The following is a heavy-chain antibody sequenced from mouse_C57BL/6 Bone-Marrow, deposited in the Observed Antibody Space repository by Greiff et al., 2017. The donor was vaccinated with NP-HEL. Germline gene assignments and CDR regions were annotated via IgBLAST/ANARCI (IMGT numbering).Heavy chain of an antibody. CDR3: ARSEIYYYGSSYRGWYFDV. CDR1: GYTFTSYW. Sequence: VQLQQPGAELVKPGASVKLSCKASGYTFTSYWMHWVKQRPGQGLEWIGMIHPNSGSTNYNEKFKSKATLTVDKSSSTAYMQLSSLTSEDSAVYYCARSEIYYYGSSYRGWYFDVWGTGTTVTVSS. CDR2: IHPNSGST. V-gene: IGHV1-64*01. J-gene: IGHJ1*03. D-gene: IGHD1-1*01.